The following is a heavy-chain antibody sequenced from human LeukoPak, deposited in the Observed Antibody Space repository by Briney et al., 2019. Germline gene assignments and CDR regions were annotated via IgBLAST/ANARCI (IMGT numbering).Heavy chain of an antibody. V-gene: IGHV1-2*02. Sequence: ASVKVSCKASGYTFTGYYMHWVRQAPGQGPEWMGWINPNSGGTNYAQKFQGRVTMTRDTSISTAYMELSRLTSDDTAVYYCAREAGVAGTTDFDYWGQGTLVTVSS. J-gene: IGHJ4*02. D-gene: IGHD1-14*01. CDR1: GYTFTGYY. CDR3: AREAGVAGTTDFDY. CDR2: INPNSGGT.